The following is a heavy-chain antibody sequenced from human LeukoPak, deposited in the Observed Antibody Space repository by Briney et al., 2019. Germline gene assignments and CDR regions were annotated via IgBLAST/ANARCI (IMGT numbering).Heavy chain of an antibody. Sequence: SQTLSLTCAISGDSVSSNSAAWNWIRQSPSRGLEWLGRTYYRSKWYNDYAVSVKSRITINPDTSKNQFSLQLNSVTPEDTAVYYCAREDPSYYYVSSGYHDAFDIWGQGTMVTVSS. CDR1: GDSVSSNSAA. CDR2: TYYRSKWYN. D-gene: IGHD3-22*01. J-gene: IGHJ3*02. V-gene: IGHV6-1*01. CDR3: AREDPSYYYVSSGYHDAFDI.